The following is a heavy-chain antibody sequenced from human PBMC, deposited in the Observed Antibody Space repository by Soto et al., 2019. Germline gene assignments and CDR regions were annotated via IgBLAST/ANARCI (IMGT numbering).Heavy chain of an antibody. CDR2: ISYDGSNK. Sequence: QVQLVESGGGVVQPGRSLRLSCAASGFTFSNDGMHWVRQAPCKGLEWVAVISYDGSNKYYADSVNGRFSISRDNSKNTLYLQMNSLRAEDTAVYYCAKDNFDNYYDNSGYYGYWGQGTLVTVSS. CDR1: GFTFSNDG. CDR3: AKDNFDNYYDNSGYYGY. J-gene: IGHJ4*02. D-gene: IGHD3-22*01. V-gene: IGHV3-30*18.